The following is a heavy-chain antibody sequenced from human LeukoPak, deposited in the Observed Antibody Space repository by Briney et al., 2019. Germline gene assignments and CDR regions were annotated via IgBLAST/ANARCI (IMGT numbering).Heavy chain of an antibody. Sequence: GGSLRLSCAASGFTFSSYGMHWVRQAPGKGLEWVAVISYDGSNKYYADSVKGRFTISRDNSENTLYLQMNSLRAEDTAVYYCAKDYGGCYYFDYWGQGTLVTVSS. CDR2: ISYDGSNK. CDR1: GFTFSSYG. D-gene: IGHD1-26*01. CDR3: AKDYGGCYYFDY. V-gene: IGHV3-30*18. J-gene: IGHJ4*02.